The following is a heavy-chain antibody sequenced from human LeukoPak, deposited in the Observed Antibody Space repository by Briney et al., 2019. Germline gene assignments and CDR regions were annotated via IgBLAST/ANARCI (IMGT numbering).Heavy chain of an antibody. CDR2: ISAYNGNT. D-gene: IGHD3-10*01. J-gene: IGHJ4*02. Sequence: GASVKVSCKASGYTFTSYGISWVRQAPGQGPEWMGWISAYNGNTNYAQKLQGRVTMTTDTSTSTAYMELRSLRSDDTAVYYCARDGAYGSGSYYTAANDYWGQGTLVTVSS. CDR3: ARDGAYGSGSYYTAANDY. V-gene: IGHV1-18*01. CDR1: GYTFTSYG.